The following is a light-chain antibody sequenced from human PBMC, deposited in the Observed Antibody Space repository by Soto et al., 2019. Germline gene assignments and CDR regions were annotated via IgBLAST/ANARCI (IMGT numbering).Light chain of an antibody. Sequence: MGVTQSAGTLSLSPGEGATLSCRASQSVSSSYLAWYQQKPGQAPRLLIYGASRRATGIPDRFSGSGSGSDFTLTISRLEPEDFAVHYCQQRSNWPPIPFGQGTRLAIK. V-gene: IGKV3D-20*02. J-gene: IGKJ5*01. CDR1: QSVSSSY. CDR2: GAS. CDR3: QQRSNWPPIP.